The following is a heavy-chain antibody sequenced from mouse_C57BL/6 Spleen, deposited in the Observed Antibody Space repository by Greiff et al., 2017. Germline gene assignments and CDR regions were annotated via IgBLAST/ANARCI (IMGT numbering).Heavy chain of an antibody. Sequence: VQLQQSGPGLVKPSQSLSLTCSVTGYSITSGYYWNWIRQFPGNKLEWMGYISYDGSNNYNPSLKNRISITRDTSKNQFFLKLNSVTTEDTATYYCAREELGRENYAMDYWGQGTSVTVSS. V-gene: IGHV3-6*01. CDR3: AREELGRENYAMDY. J-gene: IGHJ4*01. D-gene: IGHD4-1*01. CDR1: GYSITSGYY. CDR2: ISYDGSN.